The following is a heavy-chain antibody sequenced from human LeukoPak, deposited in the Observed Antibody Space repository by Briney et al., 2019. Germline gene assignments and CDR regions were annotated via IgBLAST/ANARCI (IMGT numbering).Heavy chain of an antibody. J-gene: IGHJ4*02. Sequence: GGSLRLSCAASGFTFSSYAMSWVRQAPGKGLEWVSAISGSGGSTYYADSVKGRFTISRDNAKNPLYLQMNSLRAEDTAVYYCARDFIPLLYDSSGCVYDYWGQGTLVTVSS. CDR2: ISGSGGST. D-gene: IGHD3-22*01. CDR3: ARDFIPLLYDSSGCVYDY. V-gene: IGHV3-23*01. CDR1: GFTFSSYA.